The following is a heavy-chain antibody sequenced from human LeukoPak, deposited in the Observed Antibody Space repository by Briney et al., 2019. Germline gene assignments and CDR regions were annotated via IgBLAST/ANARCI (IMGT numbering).Heavy chain of an antibody. CDR3: ARAFYYDSSGYYTRFDY. Sequence: PGGSLRLSCAASGFTFSSYWMSWIRQAPGKGLEWVSYISSSGSTIYYADSVKGRFTISRDNAKNSLYLQMNSLRAEDTAVYYCARAFYYDSSGYYTRFDYWGQGTLVTVSS. V-gene: IGHV3-11*01. CDR1: GFTFSSYW. CDR2: ISSSGSTI. D-gene: IGHD3-22*01. J-gene: IGHJ4*02.